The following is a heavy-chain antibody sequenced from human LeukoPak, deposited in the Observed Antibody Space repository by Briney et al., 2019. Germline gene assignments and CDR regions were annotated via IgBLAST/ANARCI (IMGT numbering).Heavy chain of an antibody. CDR1: GFTFSSYA. V-gene: IGHV3-23*01. J-gene: IGHJ6*02. Sequence: GGSLRLSCAASGFTFSSYAMSWVRQAPGKGLEWVSAISGSGGSTYYADSVKGRFTISRDNSKNTLYLQMNSLRAEDTAVYYCARDSYTPIAVAGSPYYYYGMDVWGQGTTVTVSS. CDR3: ARDSYTPIAVAGSPYYYYGMDV. D-gene: IGHD6-19*01. CDR2: ISGSGGST.